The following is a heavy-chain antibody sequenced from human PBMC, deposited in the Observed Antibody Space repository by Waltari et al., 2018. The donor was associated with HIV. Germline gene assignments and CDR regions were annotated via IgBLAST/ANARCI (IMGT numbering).Heavy chain of an antibody. Sequence: QGGAGLLKPSETLSLTCAVYGWSFSDYYWSWIRQPPGKGLEWIGEIDQRRNTNYNPSLKGRVTISLDTSKNQFSLKLTSVTAADTALYYCATLRSITEGPPIDSWGQGTLVTVSS. J-gene: IGHJ4*02. CDR3: ATLRSITEGPPIDS. CDR1: GWSFSDYY. V-gene: IGHV4-34*02. CDR2: IDQRRNT.